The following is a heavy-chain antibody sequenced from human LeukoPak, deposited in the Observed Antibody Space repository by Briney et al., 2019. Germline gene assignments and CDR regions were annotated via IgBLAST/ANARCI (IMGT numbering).Heavy chain of an antibody. D-gene: IGHD6-13*01. CDR1: GGTFSSYA. J-gene: IGHJ4*02. V-gene: IGHV1-69*04. CDR3: ARDNKERQLGGY. CDR2: IIPILGIA. Sequence: SVKVSCKASGGTFSSYAISWVRQAPGQGLEWMGRIIPILGIANYAQKFQGRVTITRDTSTSTVYMELSSLRSEDTAVYYCARDNKERQLGGYWGQGTLVTVSS.